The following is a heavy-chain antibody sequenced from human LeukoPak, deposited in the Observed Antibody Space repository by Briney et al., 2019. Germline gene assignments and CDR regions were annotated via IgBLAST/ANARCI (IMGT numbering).Heavy chain of an antibody. CDR3: ARSRYYYDSSAQDY. Sequence: SETLPLTCTVSGGSISTYYWNWIRQPPGKGLEWLGYVYYSGRTNYNPSLKSRVTISVDTSKNQFSLKLSSVTAADTAVYYCARSRYYYDSSAQDYWGQGTLVTVSS. D-gene: IGHD3-22*01. V-gene: IGHV4-59*12. CDR2: VYYSGRT. J-gene: IGHJ4*02. CDR1: GGSISTYY.